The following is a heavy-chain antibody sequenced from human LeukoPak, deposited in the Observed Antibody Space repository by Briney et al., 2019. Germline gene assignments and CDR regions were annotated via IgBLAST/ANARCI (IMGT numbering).Heavy chain of an antibody. Sequence: SETLSLTCAVYGGSFSGYYWSWIRQPAGKGLEWIGRIYTSGSTKYNPSLKSRVTISVDTSKNQFSLKLSSVTAADTAVYYCARGSSSYDYWGQGTLVTVSS. CDR1: GGSFSGYY. D-gene: IGHD6-6*01. V-gene: IGHV4-59*10. J-gene: IGHJ4*02. CDR2: IYTSGST. CDR3: ARGSSSYDY.